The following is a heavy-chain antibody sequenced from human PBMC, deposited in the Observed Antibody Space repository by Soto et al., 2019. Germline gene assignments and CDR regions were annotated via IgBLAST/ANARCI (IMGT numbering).Heavy chain of an antibody. Sequence: VGSLRLSCVTSGFTFSRHDMHWVRQGTGKGLEWVSAIGTAGDTYYPDSVKGRFTVSRENAKNSLYLQMDSLRAGDTAIYYCARGGFDSNYYYYYGLDVWGQGTAVTVSS. CDR1: GFTFSRHD. CDR2: IGTAGDT. V-gene: IGHV3-13*01. CDR3: ARGGFDSNYYYYYGLDV. D-gene: IGHD3-10*01. J-gene: IGHJ6*02.